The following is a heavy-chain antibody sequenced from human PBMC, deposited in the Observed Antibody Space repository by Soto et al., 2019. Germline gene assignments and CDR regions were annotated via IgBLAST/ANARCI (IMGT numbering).Heavy chain of an antibody. CDR3: ARGGGCSSTICDYLAGGYDGACWFDP. J-gene: IGHJ5*02. Sequence: QVQLVQSGAEVKKPGSSVKGSCKASGGTFISYAISWVRQSPGQGLEWMGGIIPIFGTANYAQTFQGRVTITADESTSTAYMELSRLRSEDTAVYYCARGGGCSSTICDYLAGGYDGACWFDPCGQGTLVTVSS. CDR2: IIPIFGTA. CDR1: GGTFISYA. V-gene: IGHV1-69*01. D-gene: IGHD2-2*01.